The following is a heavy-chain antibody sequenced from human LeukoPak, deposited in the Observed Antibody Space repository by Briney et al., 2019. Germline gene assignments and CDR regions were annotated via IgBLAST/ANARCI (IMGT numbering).Heavy chain of an antibody. J-gene: IGHJ3*02. D-gene: IGHD1-1*01. Sequence: PGGSLRLSCAGSGFCFRRFWMTWVRQAPGRGLEWVANINGDGDGKRYADSVKDRFTISRDNARSLVFLQIHSLRDEDTALYYCARDSSPDSATTYYDALDMWGQGTMVTVSS. V-gene: IGHV3-7*01. CDR1: GFCFRRFW. CDR3: ARDSSPDSATTYYDALDM. CDR2: INGDGDGK.